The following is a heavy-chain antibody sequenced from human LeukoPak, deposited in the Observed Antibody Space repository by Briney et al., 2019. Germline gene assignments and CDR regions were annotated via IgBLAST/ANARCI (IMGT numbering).Heavy chain of an antibody. CDR1: GSTFSSYG. CDR3: AKSIRFCSSNSCFAGYYNYGLHV. V-gene: IGHV3-30*18. D-gene: IGHD2-2*01. J-gene: IGHJ6*02. Sequence: GGSLRLSCAASGSTFSSYGMHWVRQAPGKGLEWVAVISHDGSSKYFADSVKGRFTISRDNPKNTLDLQMHSLRAEDTAVYYCAKSIRFCSSNSCFAGYYNYGLHVWGQGTTVIVSS. CDR2: ISHDGSSK.